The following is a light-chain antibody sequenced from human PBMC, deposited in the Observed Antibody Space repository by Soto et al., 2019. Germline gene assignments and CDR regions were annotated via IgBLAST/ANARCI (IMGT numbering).Light chain of an antibody. Sequence: DIQMTQSPSSLSASVGDRVTITCRARQSISNYLNWYQQKPGKAPKLLIYAASSLQSGVPSRFSGSGSGTDFTLTISSLQPEDFATYYCQQTYSNPWTFGQGTKVEIK. J-gene: IGKJ1*01. CDR2: AAS. CDR3: QQTYSNPWT. V-gene: IGKV1-39*01. CDR1: QSISNY.